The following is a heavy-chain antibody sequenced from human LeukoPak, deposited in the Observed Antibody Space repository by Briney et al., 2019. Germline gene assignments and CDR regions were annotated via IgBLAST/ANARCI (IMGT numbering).Heavy chain of an antibody. Sequence: SETLSLTCTVSGGSISSSSYYWGWLRQPPGKALEWIGSFYYSGSTYYNPSLKSRVTISVDTSKNQFSLKLSVVTAADTAVFCCARRRVDLGAFDIWGQGTMVTVSS. V-gene: IGHV4-39*01. CDR3: ARRRVDLGAFDI. CDR1: GGSISSSSYY. CDR2: FYYSGST. D-gene: IGHD5/OR15-5a*01. J-gene: IGHJ3*02.